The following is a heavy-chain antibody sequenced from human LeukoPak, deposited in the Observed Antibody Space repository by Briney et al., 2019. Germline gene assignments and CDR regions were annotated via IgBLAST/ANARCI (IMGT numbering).Heavy chain of an antibody. CDR1: ADSLTTDDSF. D-gene: IGHD1-1*01. CDR3: ARDGYINDAFDI. CDR2: IHYRGTT. V-gene: IGHV4-31*03. Sequence: SETLSLTCTVSADSLTTDDSFWSWLRQFPGKGLEWIGYIHYRGTTNYNPSLKSRLSMSIDMSKDQFSLNLTSVTAADTAIYYCARDGYINDAFDIWGQGIVVTVSS. J-gene: IGHJ3*02.